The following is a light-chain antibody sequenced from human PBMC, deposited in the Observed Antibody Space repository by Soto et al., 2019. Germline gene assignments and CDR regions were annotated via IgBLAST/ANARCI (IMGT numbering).Light chain of an antibody. CDR2: GAS. V-gene: IGKV3-20*01. Sequence: EIVMTQSPATLSVSPGERATLSCRASQSVSSNLAWYQQKPGQAPRLLIYGASSRATGIPDRFSGSGSGTDFTLTISRLEPEDFAVYYCQQYGSSRGRTFGQGTKVDIK. J-gene: IGKJ1*01. CDR1: QSVSSN. CDR3: QQYGSSRGRT.